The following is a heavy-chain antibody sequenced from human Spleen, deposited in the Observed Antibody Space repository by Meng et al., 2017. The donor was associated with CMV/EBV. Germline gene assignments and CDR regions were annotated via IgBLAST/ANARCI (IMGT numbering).Heavy chain of an antibody. CDR3: ARGPPYCSGGSCYSNWFDP. Sequence: SFSGYYWSWIRQPPRQGLEWIGEINQGGSTNYNPSLKSRVSISVDTSKNQFSLKLSSVTAADTAVYYCARGPPYCSGGSCYSNWFDPWGQGTLVTVSS. V-gene: IGHV4-34*01. J-gene: IGHJ5*02. CDR1: SFSGYY. D-gene: IGHD2-15*01. CDR2: INQGGST.